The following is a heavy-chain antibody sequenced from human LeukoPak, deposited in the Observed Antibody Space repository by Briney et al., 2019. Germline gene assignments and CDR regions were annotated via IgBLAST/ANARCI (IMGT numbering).Heavy chain of an antibody. D-gene: IGHD4-11*01. J-gene: IGHJ4*02. V-gene: IGHV3-53*01. CDR2: IYSSGST. CDR3: ARGTTVWYFDY. Sequence: PGGSLRLSCAASGFTVSSNYMSWVRQAPGKGLEWVSVIYSSGSTYYADSVKGRFTISRDNSKSTLYLQMTSLRAEDTAVYYCARGTTVWYFDYWGQGPLVTVSS. CDR1: GFTVSSNY.